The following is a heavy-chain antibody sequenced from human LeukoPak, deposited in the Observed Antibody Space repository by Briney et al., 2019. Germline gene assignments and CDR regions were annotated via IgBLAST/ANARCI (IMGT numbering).Heavy chain of an antibody. D-gene: IGHD3-9*01. V-gene: IGHV1-69*04. CDR3: ARDDDILTGDY. J-gene: IGHJ4*02. CDR2: IIPILGIA. Sequence: SVKVSCKASGYTFTSYGISWVRQAPGQGLEWMGRIIPILGIANYAQKFQGRVTITADKSTSTAYMELSSLRSEDTAVYYCARDDDILTGDYWGQGTLVTVSS. CDR1: GYTFTSYG.